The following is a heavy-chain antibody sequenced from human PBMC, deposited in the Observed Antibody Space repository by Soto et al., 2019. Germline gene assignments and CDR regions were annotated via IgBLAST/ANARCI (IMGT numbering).Heavy chain of an antibody. CDR2: IDAASVNT. CDR1: GYTFSGYS. CDR3: GRSVVGATGEILYNAMDV. D-gene: IGHD1-26*01. J-gene: IGHJ6*02. Sequence: QVQLVQSGAEVKKPGASVKVSCKASGYTFSGYSLHWVRQAPGQRLEWMGWIDAASVNTKYSRRFRGRVSSTSDTSASTAYMELSGLRSEDTAVYYCGRSVVGATGEILYNAMDVWGQGTTVTVSS. V-gene: IGHV1-3*01.